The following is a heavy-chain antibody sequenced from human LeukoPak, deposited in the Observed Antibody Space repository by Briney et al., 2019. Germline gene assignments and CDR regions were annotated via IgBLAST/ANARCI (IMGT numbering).Heavy chain of an antibody. CDR1: GFTFSSYG. Sequence: GGSLRLSCAASGFTFSSYGMHWVRQAPGKGLEWVAFIRYDGSNKYYADSVKGRFTIFRDNSKNTLYLQMNSLRAEDTAVYYCAKDRSGWYLNYFDYWGQGTLVTVSS. D-gene: IGHD6-19*01. V-gene: IGHV3-30*02. CDR2: IRYDGSNK. CDR3: AKDRSGWYLNYFDY. J-gene: IGHJ4*02.